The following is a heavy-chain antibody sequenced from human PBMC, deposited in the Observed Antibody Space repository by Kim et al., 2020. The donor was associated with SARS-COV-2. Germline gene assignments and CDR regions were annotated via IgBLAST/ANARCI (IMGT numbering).Heavy chain of an antibody. CDR1: GFTFSSYA. CDR3: AKDPALLVGATFGY. CDR2: ISGSGGST. D-gene: IGHD1-26*01. V-gene: IGHV3-23*01. Sequence: GGSLRLSCAASGFTFSSYAMSWVRQAPGKGLEWVSAISGSGGSTYYAKSVKGRFTISRDNSKNTLYLQMNSLRAEDTAVYYCAKDPALLVGATFGYWGQGTLVTVSS. J-gene: IGHJ4*02.